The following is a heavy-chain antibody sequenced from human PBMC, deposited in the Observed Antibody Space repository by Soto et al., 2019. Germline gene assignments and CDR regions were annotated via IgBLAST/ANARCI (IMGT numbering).Heavy chain of an antibody. CDR3: ARGGGGGPFDF. CDR2: ISPKSRYT. CDR1: DFIFSDYY. V-gene: IGHV3-11*06. J-gene: IGHJ4*02. D-gene: IGHD2-21*01. Sequence: SLRLSCTASDFIFSDYYMTWIRQAPGKGLEWISYISPKSRYTYYADSVKGRFTISRDNAKNSLYLQINSLRSDDTAVYYCARGGGGGPFDFWGQGTLVTVSS.